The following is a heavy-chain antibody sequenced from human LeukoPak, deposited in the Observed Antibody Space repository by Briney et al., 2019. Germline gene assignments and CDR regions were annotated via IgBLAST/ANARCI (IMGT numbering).Heavy chain of an antibody. J-gene: IGHJ6*03. CDR1: GYTFTSYG. CDR3: ARSVAGTGGAGYYYYMDI. CDR2: ISAYNGNT. V-gene: IGHV1-18*01. Sequence: ASVKVSCKASGYTFTSYGISWVRQAPGQGLEWMGWISAYNGNTNYAQKLQGRVTMTTDTSTSTAYMELRSLRSDDTAVYYCARSVAGTGGAGYYYYMDIWGKGTTVTVSS. D-gene: IGHD6-19*01.